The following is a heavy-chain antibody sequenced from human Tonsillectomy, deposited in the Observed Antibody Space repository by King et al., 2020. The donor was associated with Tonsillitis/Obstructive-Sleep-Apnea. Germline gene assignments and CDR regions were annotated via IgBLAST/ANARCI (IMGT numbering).Heavy chain of an antibody. CDR2: IWYDGGYK. CDR3: ARDSSYYDNSGYYLPKYYLDV. V-gene: IGHV3-33*01. CDR1: GFTFSVYG. Sequence: VQLVESGGGVVQPGRSLRLSCAASGFTFSVYGMHWVRQAPGKGLEWVAVIWYDGGYKYYADSVKGRFTISRDNSKNTLYLQMNSLRAEDTAVYYCARDSSYYDNSGYYLPKYYLDVWGTGTTVTVSS. D-gene: IGHD3-22*01. J-gene: IGHJ6*03.